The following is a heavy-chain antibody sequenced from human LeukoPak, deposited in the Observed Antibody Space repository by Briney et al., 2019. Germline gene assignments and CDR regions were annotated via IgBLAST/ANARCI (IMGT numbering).Heavy chain of an antibody. J-gene: IGHJ4*02. CDR2: IMPNSGRT. D-gene: IGHD7-27*01. Sequence: GASVTASCKASGYTFTGYYMHWLRRAPGQGLEWLGWIMPNSGRTNYAQKFQGRVTVTRDTSINTVYMELSSLTSDDTAIYFCARDNDWGPDYWGQGTLVTVSS. CDR3: ARDNDWGPDY. CDR1: GYTFTGYY. V-gene: IGHV1-2*02.